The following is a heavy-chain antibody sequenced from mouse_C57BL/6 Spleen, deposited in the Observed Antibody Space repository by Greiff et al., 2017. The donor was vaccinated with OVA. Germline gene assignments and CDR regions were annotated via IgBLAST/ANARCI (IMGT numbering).Heavy chain of an antibody. CDR3: ARGGQLSPYFDY. V-gene: IGHV5-16*01. Sequence: DVHLVESEGGLVQPGSSMKLSCTASGFTFSDYYMAWVRQVPEKGLEWVANINYDGSSTYYLDSLKSRFIISRDNAKNILYLQMSSLKSEDTATYYCARGGQLSPYFDYWGQGTTLTVSS. CDR2: INYDGSST. CDR1: GFTFSDYY. J-gene: IGHJ2*01. D-gene: IGHD3-2*02.